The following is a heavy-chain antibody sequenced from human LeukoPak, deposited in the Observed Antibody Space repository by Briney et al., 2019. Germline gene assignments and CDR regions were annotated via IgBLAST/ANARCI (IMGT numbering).Heavy chain of an antibody. CDR1: GITLSVYW. J-gene: IGHJ4*02. CDR2: IKQDGSEK. Sequence: GGSLRLSCAASGITLSVYWMSWVRQAPGKGLEWVANIKQDGSEKYYRDSVQGRFTISRDNAKNSLYLQMNSRRAEDTAVYYCARSGSGYFDYWGQGSLVTASS. CDR3: ARSGSGYFDY. V-gene: IGHV3-7*01.